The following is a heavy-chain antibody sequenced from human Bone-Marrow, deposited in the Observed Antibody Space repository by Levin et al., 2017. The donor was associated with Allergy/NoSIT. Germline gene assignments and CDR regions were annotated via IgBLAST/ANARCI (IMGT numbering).Heavy chain of an antibody. CDR3: ARVHYGRPHGMDV. V-gene: IGHV4-4*07. J-gene: IGHJ6*02. CDR2: LFGAGGTGSGIS. CDR1: GVSITKYY. D-gene: IGHD3-16*01. Sequence: TSETLSLTCNVSGVSITKYYWSWVRQPAGKRLEWIGRLFGAGGTGSGISNYNPSFQSRLSTSVDRSNNRFSLTLTSVTAADSGVYYCARVHYGRPHGMDVWGQGTTVTVSS.